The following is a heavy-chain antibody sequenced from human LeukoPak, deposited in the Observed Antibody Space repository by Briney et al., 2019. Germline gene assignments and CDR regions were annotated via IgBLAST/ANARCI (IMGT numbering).Heavy chain of an antibody. CDR3: ARDGITMIVGRRAFDI. Sequence: SETLSLTCTVSGGSISSYYWSWIRQPAGKGLEWIGRIYTSGSTNYNPSLKSRVTMSVDTSKNQFSLKLSSVTAADTAVYYCARDGITMIVGRRAFDIWGQGTMVTVSS. J-gene: IGHJ3*02. CDR2: IYTSGST. CDR1: GGSISSYY. V-gene: IGHV4-4*07. D-gene: IGHD3-22*01.